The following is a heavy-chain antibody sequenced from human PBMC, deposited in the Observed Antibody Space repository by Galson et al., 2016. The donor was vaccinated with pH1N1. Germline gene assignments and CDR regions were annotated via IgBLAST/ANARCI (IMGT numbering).Heavy chain of an antibody. Sequence: QSGAEVKKPGESLKISCKGSGYSFTSYWIGWVRQMPGKGLEWMGIIYPGDSDTRYSPSFQGQVTISADKSISTAYLQWSSLKASATAMYYCASGGYCSGGSCDSDALYIWGQGTMVTVSS. CDR1: GYSFTSYW. CDR3: ASGGYCSGGSCDSDALYI. D-gene: IGHD2-15*01. CDR2: IYPGDSDT. V-gene: IGHV5-51*03. J-gene: IGHJ3*02.